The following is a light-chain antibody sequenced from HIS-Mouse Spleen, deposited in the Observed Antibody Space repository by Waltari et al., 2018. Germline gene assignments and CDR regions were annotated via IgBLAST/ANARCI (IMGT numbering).Light chain of an antibody. Sequence: QPASVSGSPGQSITISCTGTSSDVGGYNSVSWYQQHPGKAPKLMIYDVSNRPSGVSNRFSGSKSGNTASLTISGLQAEDEADYYCSSYTSSSTEVFGGGTKLTVL. V-gene: IGLV2-14*03. J-gene: IGLJ2*01. CDR3: SSYTSSSTEV. CDR2: DVS. CDR1: SSDVGGYNS.